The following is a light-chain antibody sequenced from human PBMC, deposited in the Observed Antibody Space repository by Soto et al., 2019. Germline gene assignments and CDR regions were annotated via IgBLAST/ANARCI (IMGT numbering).Light chain of an antibody. CDR3: QQCGGSPLFS. J-gene: IGKJ3*01. CDR2: TTS. Sequence: EIVLTQSPDTLSLSPGERATLSCTASESVTSSCLAWYQRKPGQAPRLLIHTTSTRATDIPDRFSGSGSGTDFTPTISRLEPEDFAVYYCQQCGGSPLFSFGPGTRVDI. CDR1: ESVTSSC. V-gene: IGKV3-20*01.